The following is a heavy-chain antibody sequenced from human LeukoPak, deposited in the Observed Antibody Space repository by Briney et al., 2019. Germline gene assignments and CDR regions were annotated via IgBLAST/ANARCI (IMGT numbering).Heavy chain of an antibody. J-gene: IGHJ4*02. D-gene: IGHD6-13*01. CDR2: IYTSGST. V-gene: IGHV4-4*07. CDR3: ARGPNPMYSSSWYFDY. Sequence: PSETLSLTCAVSVGSISSYYWSWIRQPAGKGLEWIGRIYTSGSTNYNPSLKSRVTMSVDTSKNQFSLELSSVTAADTAVYYCARGPNPMYSSSWYFDYWGQGTLVTVSS. CDR1: VGSISSYY.